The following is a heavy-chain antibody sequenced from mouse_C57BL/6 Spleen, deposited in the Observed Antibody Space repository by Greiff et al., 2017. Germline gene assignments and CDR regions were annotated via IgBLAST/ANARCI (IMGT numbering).Heavy chain of an antibody. CDR2: IDPSDSYT. D-gene: IGHD1-1*01. J-gene: IGHJ4*01. Sequence: QVQLQQPGAELVKPGASVKLSCKASGYTFTSYWMQWVKQRPGQGLEWIGEIDPSDSYTNYNQKFKGKATLTVDTSSSTAYMQLSSLTSEDSAVYYCARCLLLRYYAMDYWGQGTSVTVSS. V-gene: IGHV1-50*01. CDR3: ARCLLLRYYAMDY. CDR1: GYTFTSYW.